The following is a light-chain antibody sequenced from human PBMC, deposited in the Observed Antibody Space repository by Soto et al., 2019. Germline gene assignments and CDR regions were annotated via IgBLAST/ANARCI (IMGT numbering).Light chain of an antibody. Sequence: QLVLTQPPSASGTPGQRVSISCSGSHSNIGSNLVNWYHQFPGTAPKLLVYNNNQRPSGVPDRFSGSRSGTSASLAISGLQSDDEADYYCATWDDSLNVWVFGGGTKLTVL. CDR3: ATWDDSLNVWV. V-gene: IGLV1-44*01. CDR2: NNN. J-gene: IGLJ3*02. CDR1: HSNIGSNL.